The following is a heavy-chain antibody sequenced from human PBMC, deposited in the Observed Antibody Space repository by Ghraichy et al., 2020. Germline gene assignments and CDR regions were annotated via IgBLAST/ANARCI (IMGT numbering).Heavy chain of an antibody. J-gene: IGHJ2*01. CDR3: ARDFVDDYGGNFGWYFDL. D-gene: IGHD4-23*01. CDR1: GSGFGRYA. V-gene: IGHV3-23*01. Sequence: GGSLRLSCVDSGSGFGRYAMGWVRQAPGKGLEWVSGISDNGGRTYYADSVKGRFTISRDNSKNTLYLQMSSLRPDDTAVYFCARDFVDDYGGNFGWYFDLWGRGTLVTVSS. CDR2: ISDNGGRT.